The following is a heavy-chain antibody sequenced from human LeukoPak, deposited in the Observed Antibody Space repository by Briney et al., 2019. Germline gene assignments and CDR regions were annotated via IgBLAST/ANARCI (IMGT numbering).Heavy chain of an antibody. CDR2: IRSKADSYAT. Sequence: PGGSLKLSCAASAFTFSGSAMHWVRQASGKGLEWIGRIRSKADSYATAYAASVKGRFTISRDDLKNTAYLQMNSLKTEDTAVYYCARGPTRYYFDYWGQGTPVTVSS. J-gene: IGHJ4*02. CDR1: AFTFSGSA. CDR3: ARGPTRYYFDY. V-gene: IGHV3-73*01. D-gene: IGHD3-9*01.